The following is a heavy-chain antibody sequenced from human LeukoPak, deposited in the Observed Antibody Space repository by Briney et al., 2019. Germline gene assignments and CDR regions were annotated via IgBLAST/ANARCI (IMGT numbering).Heavy chain of an antibody. V-gene: IGHV3-30*02. J-gene: IGHJ6*03. CDR3: AKVGGGGAARPAGSMDV. Sequence: GGSLRLSCAASGFTFSSYGMHWVRQAPGKGLEWVAFIRYDGSNKYYADSVKGRFTISRDNSKNTLYLQMNSLRAEDTAVYYCAKVGGGGAARPAGSMDVWGKGTTVTVSS. D-gene: IGHD6-6*01. CDR1: GFTFSSYG. CDR2: IRYDGSNK.